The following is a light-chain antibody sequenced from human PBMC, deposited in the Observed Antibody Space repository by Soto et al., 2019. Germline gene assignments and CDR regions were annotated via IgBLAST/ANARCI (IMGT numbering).Light chain of an antibody. V-gene: IGLV2-11*01. CDR3: CSYAGTYSRV. CDR1: SSDVGGYQY. J-gene: IGLJ2*01. CDR2: DVT. Sequence: HSALTQPRSVSGSPGQSVTISCTGTSSDVGGYQYVSWYQHYPGKAPKLMIYDVTQRPSGVPDRFSASKSGNTASLTISGLQAEDEADYYCCSYAGTYSRVFGGGTKLTVL.